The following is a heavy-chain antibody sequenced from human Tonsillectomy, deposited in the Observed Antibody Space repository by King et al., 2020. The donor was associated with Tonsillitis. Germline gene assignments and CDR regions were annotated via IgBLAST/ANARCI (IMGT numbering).Heavy chain of an antibody. CDR3: ARAWNRMAWFDH. V-gene: IGHV4-4*07. Sequence: LQLQESGPGLVKPSETLSLTCTVSGASITSSYWSWIRQPAGRGLEWIGRMYVSGSPYYRPSLKSRVTMSLDTSKNQFSLKLTSVTAADTAVYYCARAWNRMAWFDHWGQGTLVTVSS. D-gene: IGHD1-1*01. CDR2: MYVSGSP. J-gene: IGHJ5*02. CDR1: GASITSSY.